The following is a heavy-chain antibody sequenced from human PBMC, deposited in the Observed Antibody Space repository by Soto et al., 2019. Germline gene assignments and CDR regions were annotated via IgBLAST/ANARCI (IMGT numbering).Heavy chain of an antibody. CDR2: IIPIVGTA. Sequence: QVQLVQSGAEVKKPGSSVKVSCKASGGTFSSYAISWVRQAPGQGLEWMGGIIPIVGTANYAQKLQGRVTITADESTSTAYMELSSRRSEDTAGYYCARTGSGGSGSPKNWFDPCGQGTLVTVSS. D-gene: IGHD3-10*01. J-gene: IGHJ5*02. CDR1: GGTFSSYA. V-gene: IGHV1-69*12. CDR3: ARTGSGGSGSPKNWFDP.